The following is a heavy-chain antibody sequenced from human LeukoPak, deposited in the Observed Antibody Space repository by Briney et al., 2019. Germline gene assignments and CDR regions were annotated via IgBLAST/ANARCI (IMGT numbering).Heavy chain of an antibody. CDR3: ARGQVLRFLEWLLYPNDY. J-gene: IGHJ4*02. CDR1: GYTFTSYY. D-gene: IGHD3-3*01. CDR2: INPSGGST. Sequence: GASVKVSCKASGYTFTSYYMHWVRQAPGQGLEWMGIINPSGGSTSYAQEFQGRVTMTRDTSTSTVYMELSSLRSEDTAVYYCARGQVLRFLEWLLYPNDYWGQGTLVTVSS. V-gene: IGHV1-46*03.